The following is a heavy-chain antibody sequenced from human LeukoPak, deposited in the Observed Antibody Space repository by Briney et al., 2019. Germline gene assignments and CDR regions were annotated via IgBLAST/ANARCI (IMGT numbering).Heavy chain of an antibody. CDR3: ARGAWATRLGS. J-gene: IGHJ4*02. Sequence: SETLSLTCAVYGESLNSYYWSWVRQPPGEGLEWIGEIFESGTTEYNPSLKSRVTISMVPSKQQFSLSLSSVTAADTAVYYCARGAWATRLGSWGLGTPVIVSS. D-gene: IGHD2-15*01. V-gene: IGHV4-34*01. CDR1: GESLNSYY. CDR2: IFESGTT.